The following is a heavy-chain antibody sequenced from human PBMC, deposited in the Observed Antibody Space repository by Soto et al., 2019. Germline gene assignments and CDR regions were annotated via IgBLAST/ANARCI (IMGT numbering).Heavy chain of an antibody. CDR2: IIPIFGTA. CDR3: ARAIRYYDILTGYPYYYYGMDV. CDR1: GGTFSSYA. V-gene: IGHV1-69*06. J-gene: IGHJ6*02. D-gene: IGHD3-9*01. Sequence: SVKVSCKASGGTFSSYAISWVRQAPGQGLEWMGGIIPIFGTANYAQKFQGRVTITADKSTSTAYMELSSLRSEDTAVYYCARAIRYYDILTGYPYYYYGMDVWGQGTTVTVS.